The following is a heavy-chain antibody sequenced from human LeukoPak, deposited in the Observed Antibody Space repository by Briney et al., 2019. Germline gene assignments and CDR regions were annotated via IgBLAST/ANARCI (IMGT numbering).Heavy chain of an antibody. CDR2: IYYSGST. Sequence: TSETLSLTCTVSGGSISSSSYYWGWIRQPPGKGLEWIGSIYYSGSTYYNPSLKSRVTISVDTSKNQFSLKLSSVTAADTAVYYCARARLGGWSPYYYYMDVWGKGTTVTVSS. J-gene: IGHJ6*03. V-gene: IGHV4-39*07. CDR3: ARARLGGWSPYYYYMDV. D-gene: IGHD6-19*01. CDR1: GGSISSSSYY.